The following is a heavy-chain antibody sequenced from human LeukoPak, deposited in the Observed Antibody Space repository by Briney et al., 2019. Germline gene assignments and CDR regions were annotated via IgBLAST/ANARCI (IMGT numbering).Heavy chain of an antibody. J-gene: IGHJ4*02. CDR2: IKQDGSER. CDR1: GFTFSSYW. Sequence: GGSLRLSCEASGFTFSSYWMSWVRQAPGKGLEWVANIKQDGSERYYVDSVKGRFTMSRDNAKNSLFLQMNSLRAEDTAVYYCARGASGSVVALGQWGQGTLVTVSS. CDR3: ARGASGSVVALGQ. V-gene: IGHV3-7*01. D-gene: IGHD2-15*01.